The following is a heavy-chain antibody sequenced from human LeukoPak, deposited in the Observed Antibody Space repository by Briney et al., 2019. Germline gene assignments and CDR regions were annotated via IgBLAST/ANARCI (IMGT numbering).Heavy chain of an antibody. V-gene: IGHV6-1*01. D-gene: IGHD2-2*01. CDR2: AYYRSQWYN. J-gene: IGHJ6*02. Sequence: PSQTLSLTCAISGDSVSSNSAAWNWIRQSPSRGLEWLGRAYYRSQWYNDYAVSVKDRITINPDTSKNQLSLQLNSVTPEDTAVYYCARSRSSTSCLVFGMDVWGQGTTVTVSS. CDR1: GDSVSSNSAA. CDR3: ARSRSSTSCLVFGMDV.